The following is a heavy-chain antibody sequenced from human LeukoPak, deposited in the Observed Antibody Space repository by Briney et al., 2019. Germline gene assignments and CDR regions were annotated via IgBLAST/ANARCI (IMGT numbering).Heavy chain of an antibody. CDR3: ARERTNIAAAGTAFHYFDY. V-gene: IGHV3-21*01. CDR1: GFTFSSYS. Sequence: PGGSLRLSCAASGFTFSSYSMNWVRQAPGKGLEWVSSIRSSSSYIYYADSVKGRFTISRDNAKNSLYLQMNSLRAEDTAVYYCARERTNIAAAGTAFHYFDYWGQGTLVTVSS. J-gene: IGHJ4*02. D-gene: IGHD6-13*01. CDR2: IRSSSSYI.